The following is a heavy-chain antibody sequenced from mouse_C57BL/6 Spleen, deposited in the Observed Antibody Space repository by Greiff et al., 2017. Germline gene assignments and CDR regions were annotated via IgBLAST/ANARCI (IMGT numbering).Heavy chain of an antibody. J-gene: IGHJ1*03. CDR2: IDPSDSET. D-gene: IGHD1-1*01. CDR1: GYTFTSYW. V-gene: IGHV1-52*01. CDR3: ARYYGSSPWYFDV. Sequence: QVQLQQPGAELVRPGSSVKLSCKASGYTFTSYWMHWVKQRPIQGLEWIGNIDPSDSETHYNQKFKDKATLTVDKSSSTAYMQLSSLTSEDSAVYYWARYYGSSPWYFDVWGTGTTVTVSS.